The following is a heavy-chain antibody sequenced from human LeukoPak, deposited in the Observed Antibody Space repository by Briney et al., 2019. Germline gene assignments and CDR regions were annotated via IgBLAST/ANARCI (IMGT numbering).Heavy chain of an antibody. CDR3: ARDFVTAGGTDY. D-gene: IGHD6-13*01. J-gene: IGHJ4*02. CDR1: GYTFTSYG. V-gene: IGHV1-18*01. CDR2: ISAYNDET. Sequence: ASVKVSCKASGYTFTSYGINWVRQAPGQGLEWMGWISAYNDETDYAQELQGRVTMTTDTSTSTAYMELKSLRSDDTAVYYCARDFVTAGGTDYWGQGTLVTVSS.